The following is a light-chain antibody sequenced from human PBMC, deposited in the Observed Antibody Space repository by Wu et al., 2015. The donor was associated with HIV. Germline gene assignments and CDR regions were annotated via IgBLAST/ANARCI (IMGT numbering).Light chain of an antibody. CDR3: QKYNDAPWT. V-gene: IGKV1-27*01. CDR2: AAS. J-gene: IGKJ1*01. Sequence: DIQMTQSPSSLSASVGDRVTITCRASQGISNFLAWYQQKPGKAPQLLIFAASTLQSGVPSRFSGSGSGTDFTLTISSLLPEDVATYYCQKYNDAPWTFGQGTKVEIK. CDR1: QGISNF.